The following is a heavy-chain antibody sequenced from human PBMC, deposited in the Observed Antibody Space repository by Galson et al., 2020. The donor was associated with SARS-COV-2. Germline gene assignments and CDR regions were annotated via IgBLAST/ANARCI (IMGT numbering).Heavy chain of an antibody. D-gene: IGHD6-13*01. CDR1: GFTFDDYA. Sequence: SCAASGFTFDDYAMHWVRQAPGKGLEWVSGISWNSGSIGYADSVKGRFTISRDNAKNSLYLQMNSLRAEDTALYYCAKSTAAGNFYYYGMDVWGQGTTVTVSS. CDR2: ISWNSGSI. J-gene: IGHJ6*02. CDR3: AKSTAAGNFYYYGMDV. V-gene: IGHV3-9*01.